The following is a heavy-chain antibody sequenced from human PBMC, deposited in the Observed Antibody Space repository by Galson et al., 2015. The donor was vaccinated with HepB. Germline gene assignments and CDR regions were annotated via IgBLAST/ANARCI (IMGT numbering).Heavy chain of an antibody. J-gene: IGHJ6*02. Sequence: SVKVSCKVIGDSLNAVAIHWVRQTPTKGLEWVEGYDPEEGETVYAEEFQGRVTMTEDTTTDTAYIELSSLRSEGTALFYCATDTDGGSYSYGMDVWGQGTTVTVSS. CDR3: ATDTDGGSYSYGMDV. V-gene: IGHV1-24*01. D-gene: IGHD4-23*01. CDR2: YDPEEGET. CDR1: GDSLNAVA.